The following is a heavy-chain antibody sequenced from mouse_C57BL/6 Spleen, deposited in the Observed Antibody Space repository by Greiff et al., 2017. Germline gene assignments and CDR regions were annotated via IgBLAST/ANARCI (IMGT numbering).Heavy chain of an antibody. D-gene: IGHD2-5*01. CDR1: GFTFSSYA. J-gene: IGHJ4*01. CDR2: ISDGGSYT. CDR3: ARDYSTPFTGAMDY. V-gene: IGHV5-4*01. Sequence: EVKLEESGGGLVKPGGSLKLSCAASGFTFSSYAMSWVRQTPEKRLEWVATISDGGSYTYYPDNVKGRFTISRDNAKNNLYLQMSHLKSEDTAMYYCARDYSTPFTGAMDYWGQGTSVTVSS.